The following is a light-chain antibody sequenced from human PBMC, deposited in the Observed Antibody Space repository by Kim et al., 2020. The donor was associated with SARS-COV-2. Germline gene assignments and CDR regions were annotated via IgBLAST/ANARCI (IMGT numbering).Light chain of an antibody. J-gene: IGLJ2*01. CDR2: KDS. CDR3: QSADSSGTYPVV. CDR1: ALPKQY. V-gene: IGLV3-25*03. Sequence: SYELTQPHSVSVPPGQTARITCSGDALPKQYAYWYQQKPGQAPVLVIYKDSERPSGIPERFSGSSSGTTVTLTISGVQAEDEADYYCQSADSSGTYPVVFGGGTQLTVL.